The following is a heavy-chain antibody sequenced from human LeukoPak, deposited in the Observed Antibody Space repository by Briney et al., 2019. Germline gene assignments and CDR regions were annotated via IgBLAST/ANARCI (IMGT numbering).Heavy chain of an antibody. CDR1: RFTFSNYG. J-gene: IGHJ5*02. V-gene: IGHV3-30*05. CDR3: AREIAIYDFWFDP. D-gene: IGHD3-3*01. Sequence: GGSLRLSCAASRFTFSNYGMHWVRQAPGKGLEWVAVISYDGSNKYYADSVKGRFTISRDNSKNTLYLQMNSLRLEDTAVYYCAREIAIYDFWFDPWGQGTLVTVSS. CDR2: ISYDGSNK.